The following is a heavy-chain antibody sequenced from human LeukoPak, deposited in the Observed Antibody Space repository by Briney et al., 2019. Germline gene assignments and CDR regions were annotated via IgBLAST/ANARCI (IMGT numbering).Heavy chain of an antibody. V-gene: IGHV4-38-2*02. D-gene: IGHD3-10*01. CDR2: IYHSGST. CDR1: GYSISSGYY. CDR3: ALSVWFGELLSDY. J-gene: IGHJ4*02. Sequence: SETLSLTCTVSGYSISSGYYWGWIRQPPGKGLEWIGSIYHSGSTYYNPSLKSRVTISVDTSKNQFSLKLSSVTAADTAVYYCALSVWFGELLSDYWGQGTLVTVSS.